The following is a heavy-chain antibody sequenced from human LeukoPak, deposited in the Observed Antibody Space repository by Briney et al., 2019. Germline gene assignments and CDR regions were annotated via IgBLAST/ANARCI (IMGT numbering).Heavy chain of an antibody. V-gene: IGHV3-53*01. J-gene: IGHJ3*02. CDR2: IYSCGST. CDR3: AREFEYYYDSSGQQDAFDI. Sequence: PGGSLRLSCAASGFTVSSDYMSWVRQAPGKGLEWVSVIYSCGSTYYADSVKGRFNISRDNSKNTLYLQMNSLRAEDTAVYYCAREFEYYYDSSGQQDAFDIWGQGTMLTVP. D-gene: IGHD3-22*01. CDR1: GFTVSSDY.